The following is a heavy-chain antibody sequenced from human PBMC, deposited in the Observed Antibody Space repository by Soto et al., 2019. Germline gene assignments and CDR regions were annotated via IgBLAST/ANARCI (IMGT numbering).Heavy chain of an antibody. CDR1: GGSISSGGY. J-gene: IGHJ4*02. CDR2: IYYSGRT. V-gene: IGHV4-31*11. D-gene: IGHD3-16*02. Sequence: PSETLSLTCAVSGGSISSGGYWSWIRQHPGKGLEWIGYIYYSGRTYYNPSLNSRVTISVDTSKNQFSLRLTSVTVADTAVYYCARSVRLGDLSFRYWSQGTLVTVSS. CDR3: ARSVRLGDLSFRY.